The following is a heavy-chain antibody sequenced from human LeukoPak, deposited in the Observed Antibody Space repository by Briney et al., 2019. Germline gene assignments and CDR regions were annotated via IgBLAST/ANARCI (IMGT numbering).Heavy chain of an antibody. CDR1: GGPISSGGYY. D-gene: IGHD1-7*01. Sequence: PSETLSLTCTVSGGPISSGGYYWSWIRQPPGKGLEWIGYIYHSGSTYYNPSLKSRVTISVDRSKNQFSLKLSSVTAADTAVYYCARDGNWNYGSSRAFDIWGQGTMVTVSS. CDR3: ARDGNWNYGSSRAFDI. V-gene: IGHV4-30-2*01. CDR2: IYHSGST. J-gene: IGHJ3*02.